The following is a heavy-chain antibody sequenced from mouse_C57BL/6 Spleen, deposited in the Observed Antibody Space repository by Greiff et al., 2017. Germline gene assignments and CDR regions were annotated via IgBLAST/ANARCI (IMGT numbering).Heavy chain of an antibody. J-gene: IGHJ3*01. CDR3: ARGRRLAY. CDR2: ISYDGSN. Sequence: DVQLQESGPGLVKPSQSLSLTCSVTGYSITSGYYWNWIRQFPGNKLEWMGYISYDGSNNYNPSLKNRISITRDTSKNQFFLKLNSVTTEDTATYYCARGRRLAYWGQGTLVTVSA. CDR1: GYSITSGYY. V-gene: IGHV3-6*01. D-gene: IGHD1-2*01.